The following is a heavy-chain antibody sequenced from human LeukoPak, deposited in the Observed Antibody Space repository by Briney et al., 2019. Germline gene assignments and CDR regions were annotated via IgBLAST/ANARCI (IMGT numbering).Heavy chain of an antibody. CDR3: ARDLGQHYYDMDHAFDI. CDR1: GVSISSGSYS. D-gene: IGHD3-22*01. J-gene: IGHJ3*02. V-gene: IGHV4-61*02. CDR2: IYASESA. Sequence: SETLSLTCTVSGVSISSGSYSWSWIRQPAGRGLEWIARIYASESAHYNPSLKTRITVSVETSKNQLPLKLSSMTAADTAVYYSARDLGQHYYDMDHAFDIWGQGTMVTVSS.